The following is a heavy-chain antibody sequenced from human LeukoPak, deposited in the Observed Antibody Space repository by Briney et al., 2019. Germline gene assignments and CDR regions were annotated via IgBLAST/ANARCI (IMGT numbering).Heavy chain of an antibody. V-gene: IGHV1-18*04. J-gene: IGHJ6*04. Sequence: ASVKVSCKASGYTFTSYGISWVRQAPGQGLEWMGWISAYNGNTNYAQKLQGRVTMTTDTSTSTAYMELRSLRSDDTAVYYCATSYGSGSYYTQSYYYYGMDVWGKGTTVTVSS. CDR1: GYTFTSYG. CDR2: ISAYNGNT. D-gene: IGHD3-10*01. CDR3: ATSYGSGSYYTQSYYYYGMDV.